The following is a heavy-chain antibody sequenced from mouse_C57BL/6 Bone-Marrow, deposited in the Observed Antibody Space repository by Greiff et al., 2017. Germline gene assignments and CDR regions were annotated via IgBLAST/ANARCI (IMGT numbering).Heavy chain of an antibody. CDR3: ARDWDYIDY. Sequence: VMLVESGAELVKPGASVKISCKVSGYAFSTYWMNWVKQRPGKGLEWIGQIYPGDGDTNYNGKFKGKDTLTADKSSSTAYMHLSSLTSEDSSVYFCARDWDYIDYWGQGTTLTVSS. CDR2: IYPGDGDT. D-gene: IGHD4-1*01. CDR1: GYAFSTYW. J-gene: IGHJ2*01. V-gene: IGHV1-80*01.